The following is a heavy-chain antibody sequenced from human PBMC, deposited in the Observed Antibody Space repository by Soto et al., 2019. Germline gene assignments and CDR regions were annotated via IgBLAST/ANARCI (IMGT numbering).Heavy chain of an antibody. V-gene: IGHV1-69*01. D-gene: IGHD2-21*02. Sequence: QVQLVQSGAEVKKPGSSVKVSCKASGGTFSSYAISWVRQAPGQGLEWMGGIIPIFGTANYAQKFQGRVTITADESTSTAYMERSSLRSEDTAVYYWARGSCGGDCYSGSDAFDIWGQGTMVTVSS. J-gene: IGHJ3*02. CDR1: GGTFSSYA. CDR2: IIPIFGTA. CDR3: ARGSCGGDCYSGSDAFDI.